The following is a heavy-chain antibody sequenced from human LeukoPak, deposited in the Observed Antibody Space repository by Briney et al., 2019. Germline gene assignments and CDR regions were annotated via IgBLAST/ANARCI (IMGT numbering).Heavy chain of an antibody. J-gene: IGHJ3*02. CDR2: INHSGST. D-gene: IGHD3-10*01. Sequence: PSETLSLTCAVYGGSFSGYYWSWIRQPPGKGLEWIGEINHSGSTNYNPSLKSRVTISVDTSKNQFSLKLNSVTAEDTAVYYCARGLGSGRHAFDIWGQGTMVTVSS. V-gene: IGHV4-34*01. CDR1: GGSFSGYY. CDR3: ARGLGSGRHAFDI.